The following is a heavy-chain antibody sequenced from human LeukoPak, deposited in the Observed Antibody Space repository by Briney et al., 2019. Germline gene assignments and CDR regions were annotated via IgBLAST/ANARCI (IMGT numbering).Heavy chain of an antibody. V-gene: IGHV3-30*18. D-gene: IGHD6-19*01. Sequence: PGRSLRLSCAASGFTFSSYGMHWVRQAPGEGLEWVAVISYDGSNKYYADSVKGRFTISRDNSKNTLYLQMNSLRAEDTAVYYCAKMSSGWPNYFDYWGQGTLVTVSS. CDR2: ISYDGSNK. J-gene: IGHJ4*02. CDR1: GFTFSSYG. CDR3: AKMSSGWPNYFDY.